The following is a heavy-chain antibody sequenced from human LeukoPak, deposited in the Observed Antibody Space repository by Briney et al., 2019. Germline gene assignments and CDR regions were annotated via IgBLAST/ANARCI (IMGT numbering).Heavy chain of an antibody. CDR1: GYTFTGYY. J-gene: IGHJ4*02. D-gene: IGHD3-22*01. CDR2: INPSGGST. V-gene: IGHV1-46*01. Sequence: ASVKVSCKASGYTFTGYYMHWVRQAPGQGLEWMGIINPSGGSTSYAQKFQGRVTMTRDTSTSTVYMELSSLRSEDTAVYYCARDRDSYGYYDSSGYYYGPFDYWGQGTLVTVSS. CDR3: ARDRDSYGYYDSSGYYYGPFDY.